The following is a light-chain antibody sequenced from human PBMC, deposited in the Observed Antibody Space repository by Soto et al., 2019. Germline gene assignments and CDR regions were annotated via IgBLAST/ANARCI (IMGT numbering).Light chain of an antibody. CDR2: EVS. CDR1: SSDVGSYNR. J-gene: IGLJ1*01. Sequence: SVLTQPPSVSGSPGQSVAVSCTGTSSDVGSYNRVSWYQQPPGTAPKLIIYEVSNRPSGVPDRFSGSKSGNTASLTISGLQAGDEAYSYCSSVANSTTNVVGTGT. CDR3: SSVANSTTNV. V-gene: IGLV2-18*02.